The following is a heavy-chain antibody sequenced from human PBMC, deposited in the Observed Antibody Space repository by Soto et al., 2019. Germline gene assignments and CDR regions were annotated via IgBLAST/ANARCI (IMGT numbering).Heavy chain of an antibody. D-gene: IGHD1-7*01. CDR3: ARHGLFGSDWDCLDV. Sequence: GQSLKIPCKGSGYSFSTYWIGWVRQMPGQGLESMGIIYPGDFQTYISPSLQGQVTISVDKSINTVYLQWTSLKTSDTAMYYCARHGLFGSDWDCLDVWGQGTTVTVSS. CDR1: GYSFSTYW. CDR2: IYPGDFQT. V-gene: IGHV5-51*01. J-gene: IGHJ6*02.